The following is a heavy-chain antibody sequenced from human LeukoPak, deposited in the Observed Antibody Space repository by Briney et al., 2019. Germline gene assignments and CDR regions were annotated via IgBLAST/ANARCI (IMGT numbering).Heavy chain of an antibody. CDR3: AREDNYGELFY. J-gene: IGHJ4*02. CDR2: ISSTGSDI. D-gene: IGHD4-17*01. Sequence: PGGSLRLSCAASGFPFSSYQMNWVRQPPGKGLEWISYISSTGSDIYYANSVKSRFTISRDDAKTSLYLQINSLRPEDTAIYYCAREDNYGELFYWGQGTLVTVSS. V-gene: IGHV3-48*03. CDR1: GFPFSSYQ.